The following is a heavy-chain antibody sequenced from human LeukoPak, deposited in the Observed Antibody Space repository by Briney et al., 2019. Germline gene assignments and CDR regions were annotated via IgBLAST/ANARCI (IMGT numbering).Heavy chain of an antibody. CDR3: ARTYIASSGYWFDP. CDR1: GGSISSGGYY. J-gene: IGHJ5*02. D-gene: IGHD3-10*01. CDR2: IYYSGST. V-gene: IGHV4-31*03. Sequence: SETLSLTCTVSGGSISSGGYYWSWIRQPPGKGLEWIGYIYYSGSTYYNPSLKSRVTISVDTSKNQFSLKLSAVTAADTAVYFCARTYIASSGYWFDPWGQGTLVTVSS.